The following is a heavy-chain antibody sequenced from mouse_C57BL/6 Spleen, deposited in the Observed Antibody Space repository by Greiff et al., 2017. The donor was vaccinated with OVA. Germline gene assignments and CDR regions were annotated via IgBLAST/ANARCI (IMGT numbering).Heavy chain of an antibody. D-gene: IGHD2-4*01. CDR3: AREAGTMINYYAMDY. CDR1: GFTFSSYA. J-gene: IGHJ4*01. CDR2: ISDGGSYT. V-gene: IGHV5-4*01. Sequence: EVKLMESGGGLVKPGGSLKLSCAASGFTFSSYAMSWVRQTPEKRLEWVATISDGGSYTYYPDNVKGRFTISRDNAKNNLYLQMSHLKSEDTAMYYCAREAGTMINYYAMDYWGQGTSVTVSS.